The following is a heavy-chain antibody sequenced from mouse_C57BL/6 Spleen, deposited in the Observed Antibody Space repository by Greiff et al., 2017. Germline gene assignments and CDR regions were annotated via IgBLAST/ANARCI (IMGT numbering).Heavy chain of an antibody. D-gene: IGHD3-2*02. J-gene: IGHJ3*01. CDR2: IDPENGDT. CDR3: TTFSSGYVGFAY. CDR1: GFNIKDDY. V-gene: IGHV14-4*01. Sequence: VQLQQSGAELVRPGASVKLSCTASGFNIKDDYMHWVKQRPEQGLEWIGWIDPENGDTEYASKFQGKATIKADTSSNTAYLQLSSLTSEDTAVYYCTTFSSGYVGFAYWGQGTLVTVSA.